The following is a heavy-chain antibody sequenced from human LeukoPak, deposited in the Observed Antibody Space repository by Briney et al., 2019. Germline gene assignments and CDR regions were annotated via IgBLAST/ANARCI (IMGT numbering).Heavy chain of an antibody. CDR3: ASSGRDGYNGKFDY. Sequence: SETLSLTCTVSGGSISSGDYYWSWIRQPPGKGLEWIGEINHSGSTNYNPSLKSRVTISVDTSKNQFSLKLSSVTAADTAVYYCASSGRDGYNGKFDYWGQGTLVPVSS. CDR2: INHSGST. CDR1: GGSISSGDYY. J-gene: IGHJ4*02. V-gene: IGHV4-39*07. D-gene: IGHD5-24*01.